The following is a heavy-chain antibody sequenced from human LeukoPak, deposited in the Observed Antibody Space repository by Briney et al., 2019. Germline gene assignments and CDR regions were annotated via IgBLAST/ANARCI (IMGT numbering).Heavy chain of an antibody. CDR1: GGSFSGYY. CDR3: ARARMTTATRVPHPWMYFDL. V-gene: IGHV4-34*01. Sequence: SETLSLTCAVYGGSFSGYYWSWIRQPPGKGLEWIGEINHSGSTNYNPSLKSRVTISVDTSKNQFSLKLSSVTAADTAVYYCARARMTTATRVPHPWMYFDLWGRGTLVTVSS. CDR2: INHSGST. D-gene: IGHD4-17*01. J-gene: IGHJ2*01.